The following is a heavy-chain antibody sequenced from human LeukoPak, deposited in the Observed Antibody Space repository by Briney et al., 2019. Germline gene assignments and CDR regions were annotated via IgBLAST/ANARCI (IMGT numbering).Heavy chain of an antibody. CDR1: GFTFSTYA. Sequence: GGSLRLSCAASGFTFSTYAMHWVRQAPGKGLEWVAVISYDGSNKYYADSVRGRFTISRDNSKNTLYLQMNSLRAEDTAVYYCALLLTGTSDYWGQGTLVTVSS. V-gene: IGHV3-30-3*01. J-gene: IGHJ4*02. CDR2: ISYDGSNK. CDR3: ALLLTGTSDY. D-gene: IGHD1-7*01.